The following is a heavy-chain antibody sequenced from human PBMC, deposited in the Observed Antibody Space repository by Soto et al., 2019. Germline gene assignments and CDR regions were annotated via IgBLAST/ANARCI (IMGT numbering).Heavy chain of an antibody. D-gene: IGHD3-10*01. Sequence: EVQLVESGGGLVQPGGSLKLSCAASGFTFSGSTMHWVRQASGGGLEWVGRIRDKADNYATTYSASVMGRFTISRDDSENTAYLQMSSLKTEDTAVYYCTRESYGSGSFRFDYWGQGTLVTVSS. V-gene: IGHV3-73*02. CDR2: IRDKADNYAT. CDR1: GFTFSGST. CDR3: TRESYGSGSFRFDY. J-gene: IGHJ4*02.